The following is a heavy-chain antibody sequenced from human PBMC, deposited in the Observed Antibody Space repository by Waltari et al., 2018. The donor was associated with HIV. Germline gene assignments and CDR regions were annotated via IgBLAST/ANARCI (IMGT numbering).Heavy chain of an antibody. D-gene: IGHD6-13*01. CDR1: GFTFSNYG. J-gene: IGHJ6*02. V-gene: IGHV3-23*01. CDR3: VKEHQYSHTWYSYYGMDV. Sequence: EVQVLESGGALVQPGGSLRLPCAASGFTFSNYGMGWVRQAPGKGLEWVSTISGSGGSTYYADSVKGRFTVSRDNSKNTLYLQMNSLRAEDTAVYFCVKEHQYSHTWYSYYGMDVWGQGTTVTVSS. CDR2: ISGSGGST.